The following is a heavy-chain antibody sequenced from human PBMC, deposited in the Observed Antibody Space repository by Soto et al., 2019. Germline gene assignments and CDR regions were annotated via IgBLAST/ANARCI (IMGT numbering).Heavy chain of an antibody. CDR2: IYYSGST. V-gene: IGHV4-30-4*01. Sequence: QVQLQESGPELVKPSQTLSLTCTVSGGSISSGDYYWSWIRQPPGTGLEWIGYIYYSGSTYYNPSLKSRVTISVDTSKNQFSLKLSSVTAADTAVYYCARGKSSLLLRPYFQHWGQGTLVTVSS. CDR1: GGSISSGDYY. D-gene: IGHD3-22*01. CDR3: ARGKSSLLLRPYFQH. J-gene: IGHJ1*01.